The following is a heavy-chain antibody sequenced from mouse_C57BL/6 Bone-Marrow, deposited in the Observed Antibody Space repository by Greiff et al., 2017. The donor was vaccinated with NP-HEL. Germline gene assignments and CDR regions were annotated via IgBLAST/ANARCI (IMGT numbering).Heavy chain of an antibody. V-gene: IGHV1-55*01. D-gene: IGHD3-1*01. CDR2: IYPGSGST. CDR3: ARGGLRY. J-gene: IGHJ2*01. Sequence: QVHVKQSGAELVKPGASVKMSCKASGYTFTSYWITWVKQRPGQGLEWIGDIYPGSGSTNYNEKFKSKATLTVDTSSSTAYMQLSSLTSEDSAVYYCARGGLRYWGQGTTLTVSS. CDR1: GYTFTSYW.